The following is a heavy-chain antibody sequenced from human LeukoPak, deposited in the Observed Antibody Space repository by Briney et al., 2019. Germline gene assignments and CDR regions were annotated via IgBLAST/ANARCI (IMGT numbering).Heavy chain of an antibody. CDR1: GGSFSGYY. D-gene: IGHD3-9*01. CDR2: INHSGST. Sequence: SETLSLTCAVYGGSFSGYYWSWIRQPPGKGLEWIGEINHSGSTNYNPSLKSRVTISVDTSENQFSLKLSSVTAADTAVYYCARGTVLRYFDWLPRFDYWGQGTLVTVSS. V-gene: IGHV4-34*01. CDR3: ARGTVLRYFDWLPRFDY. J-gene: IGHJ4*02.